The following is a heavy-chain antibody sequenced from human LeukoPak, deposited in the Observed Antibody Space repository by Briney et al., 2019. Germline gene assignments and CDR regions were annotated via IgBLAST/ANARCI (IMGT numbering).Heavy chain of an antibody. D-gene: IGHD3-3*01. Sequence: ASVKVSCKASGYPFTSYNVNWVRQATGQGLEWMGWMNTNSGNTGYSQNFQGRVTMTRDTSISTAYMELSSLMSEDTAVYYCARANTYYDFWSGSMYYFDYWGQGTLVTVSS. V-gene: IGHV1-8*01. CDR3: ARANTYYDFWSGSMYYFDY. J-gene: IGHJ4*02. CDR2: MNTNSGNT. CDR1: GYPFTSYN.